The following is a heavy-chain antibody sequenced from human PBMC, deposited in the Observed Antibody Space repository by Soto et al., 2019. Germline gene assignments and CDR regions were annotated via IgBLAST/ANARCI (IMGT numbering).Heavy chain of an antibody. J-gene: IGHJ3*02. CDR2: IYYNGNT. CDR3: ARPRYSSSSVAFDI. V-gene: IGHV4-59*08. Sequence: SETLSLTCTVSGGSIGFYYWTWIRQPPGKGLEWIGYIYYNGNTNYNPSLKSRVTISIDTSKSQFSLKLNSVTAADTAVYYCARPRYSSSSVAFDIWGQGTMVTVSS. D-gene: IGHD6-6*01. CDR1: GGSIGFYY.